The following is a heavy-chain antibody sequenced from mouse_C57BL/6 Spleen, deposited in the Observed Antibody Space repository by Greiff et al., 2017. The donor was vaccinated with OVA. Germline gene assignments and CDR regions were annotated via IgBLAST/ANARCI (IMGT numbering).Heavy chain of an antibody. CDR3: VRQGLYDGYYERAWFAY. D-gene: IGHD2-3*01. Sequence: EVQRVESGGGLVQPKGSLKLSCAASGFSFNTYAMNWVRQAPGKGLEWVARIRSKSNNYATYYADSVKDRFTISRDDSESMLYLQMNNLKTEDTAMYYCVRQGLYDGYYERAWFAYWGQGTLVTVSA. J-gene: IGHJ3*01. V-gene: IGHV10-1*01. CDR2: IRSKSNNYAT. CDR1: GFSFNTYA.